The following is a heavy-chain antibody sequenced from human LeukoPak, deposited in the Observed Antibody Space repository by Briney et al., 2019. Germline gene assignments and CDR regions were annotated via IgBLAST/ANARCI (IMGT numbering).Heavy chain of an antibody. V-gene: IGHV3-33*01. CDR2: IWFDGSNI. Sequence: GGSLRLSCAASGFNSSSYGMHWVRQAPGKGLEWVTSIWFDGSNIHYADSVKGRVIISRDNSKSALYLQMNSLRAEDTAIYYCARDSLPMAVTGPFDHWGQGALVTVSS. J-gene: IGHJ4*02. CDR3: ARDSLPMAVTGPFDH. D-gene: IGHD6-19*01. CDR1: GFNSSSYG.